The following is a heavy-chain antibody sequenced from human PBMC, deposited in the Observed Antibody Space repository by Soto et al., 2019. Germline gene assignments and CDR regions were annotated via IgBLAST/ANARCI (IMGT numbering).Heavy chain of an antibody. D-gene: IGHD3-9*01. CDR1: GGSVSSSNYY. V-gene: IGHV4-39*01. CDR2: IYYSGNT. CDR3: ARLEGLATISSYCDY. J-gene: IGHJ4*02. Sequence: QLQLQESGPGLVKPSETLSLTCIVSGGSVSSSNYYWGWVRQSPGKGLEWIGSIYYSGNTYYNPSLESRVTISVDKSNNEFSLKVISVTAADTAVYYCARLEGLATISSYCDYCGQGSLVTVSS.